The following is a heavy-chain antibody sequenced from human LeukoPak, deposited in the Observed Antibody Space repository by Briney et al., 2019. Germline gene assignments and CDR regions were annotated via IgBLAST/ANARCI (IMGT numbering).Heavy chain of an antibody. J-gene: IGHJ4*02. Sequence: GGSLRLSCAASGFTFSDYYMSWIRQAPGKGLEWVSYISSSGSTIYYADSVKGRFTISRDNAKNSRYLQMNSLRAEDTAVYYCARNKMTTVTTFDSWGQGTLVTVSS. V-gene: IGHV3-11*04. CDR2: ISSSGSTI. D-gene: IGHD4-17*01. CDR3: ARNKMTTVTTFDS. CDR1: GFTFSDYY.